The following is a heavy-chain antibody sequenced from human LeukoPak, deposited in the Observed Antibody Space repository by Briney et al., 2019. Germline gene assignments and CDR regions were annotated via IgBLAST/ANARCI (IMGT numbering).Heavy chain of an antibody. J-gene: IGHJ3*02. D-gene: IGHD1-26*01. V-gene: IGHV5-51*01. Sequence: GESLKISCKGSGYRFTSYWIGWVRQIPGKGLEWMAITYPAYSDIRSSPSFQGHVTMSTDKSISTAYLQWSSLKASDTAMYYCTRRGGGSYFHAFDIWGQGTMVTVSS. CDR2: TYPAYSDI. CDR1: GYRFTSYW. CDR3: TRRGGGSYFHAFDI.